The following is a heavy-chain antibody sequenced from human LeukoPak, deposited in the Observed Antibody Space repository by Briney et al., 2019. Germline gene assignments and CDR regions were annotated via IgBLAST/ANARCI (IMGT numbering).Heavy chain of an antibody. D-gene: IGHD3-16*01. CDR1: GYTFTSYA. CDR2: INAGNGNT. Sequence: ASVKVSCKASGYTFTSYAMHWVRQAPGQRLEWMGWINAGNGNTRDSQKFQGRVTITRDTSASTAYMELRSLRFEDTAVYYCARGSYVPSPFDPWGQGTLVTVSS. J-gene: IGHJ5*02. CDR3: ARGSYVPSPFDP. V-gene: IGHV1-3*01.